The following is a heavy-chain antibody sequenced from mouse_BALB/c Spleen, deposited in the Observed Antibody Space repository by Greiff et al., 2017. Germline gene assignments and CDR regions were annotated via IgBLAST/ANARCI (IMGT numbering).Heavy chain of an antibody. CDR3: AREDYYGNYGYFDY. CDR2: IYPYNGGT. V-gene: IGHV1S29*02. J-gene: IGHJ2*01. CDR1: GYTFTDYN. Sequence: EVKLMESGPELVKPGASVKISCKASGYTFTDYNMHWVKQSHGKSLEWIGYIYPYNGGTGYNQKFKSKATLTVDNSSSTAYMELRSLTSEDSAVYYCAREDYYGNYGYFDYWGQGTTLTVSS. D-gene: IGHD2-1*01.